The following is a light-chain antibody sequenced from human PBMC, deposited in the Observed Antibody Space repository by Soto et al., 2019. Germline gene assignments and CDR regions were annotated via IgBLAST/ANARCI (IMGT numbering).Light chain of an antibody. CDR1: QSLLHGDGHTY. V-gene: IGKV2-24*01. CDR3: MQSTELRS. CDR2: MVS. J-gene: IGKJ2*01. Sequence: DLVLTQTPLSSLVALGQPASFSCRSSQSLLHGDGHTYLSWLQQRPGQPPRLLIYMVSNRFSGVPDRFSGSGAGTDFTLKISRVEAEDVGVYYCMQSTELRSFGQGTKLEIK.